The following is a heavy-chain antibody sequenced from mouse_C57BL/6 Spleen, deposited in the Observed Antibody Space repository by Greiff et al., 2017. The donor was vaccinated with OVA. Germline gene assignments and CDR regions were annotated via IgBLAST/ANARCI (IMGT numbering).Heavy chain of an antibody. CDR3: ARAATVVAANYFDY. V-gene: IGHV5-4*03. J-gene: IGHJ2*01. CDR2: ISDGGSYT. CDR1: GFTFSSYA. D-gene: IGHD1-1*01. Sequence: EVMLVESGGGLVKPGGSLKLSCAASGFTFSSYAMSWVRQTPEKRLEWVATISDGGSYTYYPDNVKGRFTISRDNAKNNLYLQLSHLQSEEPAIYYCARAATVVAANYFDYWGQGTTLTVSS.